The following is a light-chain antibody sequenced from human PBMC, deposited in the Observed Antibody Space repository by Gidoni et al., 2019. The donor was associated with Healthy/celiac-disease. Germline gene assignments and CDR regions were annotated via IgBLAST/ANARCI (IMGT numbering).Light chain of an antibody. CDR3: QQYGSSPPT. J-gene: IGKJ1*01. CDR1: QSVSSSY. CDR2: GAS. V-gene: IGKV3-20*01. Sequence: VLTQSPGTLSLSPGERDTLTCRASQSVSSSYLAWYQQKPGQAPRLLIYGASSRATGIPDRFSGSGSGTDFTLTISRLEPEDFAVYYCQQYGSSPPTFGQXTKVEIK.